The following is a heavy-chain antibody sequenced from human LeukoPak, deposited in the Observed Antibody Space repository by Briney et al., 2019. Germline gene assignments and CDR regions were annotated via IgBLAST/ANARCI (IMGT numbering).Heavy chain of an antibody. CDR2: INPNSGGT. CDR1: GYTFTGYY. V-gene: IGHV1-2*02. J-gene: IGHJ4*02. Sequence: ASVKVSCKASGYTFTGYYMHWVRQAPGQGLEWMGWINPNSGGTNYAQKFQGRVTMTRDTSISTAYMELSRLRSDDTAVYYCARDTVTTGYEYYFDYWGQGTLVTVSS. D-gene: IGHD4-17*01. CDR3: ARDTVTTGYEYYFDY.